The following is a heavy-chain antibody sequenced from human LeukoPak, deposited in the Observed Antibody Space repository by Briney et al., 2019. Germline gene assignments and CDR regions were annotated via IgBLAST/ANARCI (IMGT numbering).Heavy chain of an antibody. V-gene: IGHV3-7*01. CDR1: GFTFSCHW. J-gene: IGHJ4*02. CDR2: IKEDGSEK. Sequence: GGSLRLSCAASGFTFSCHWMSWVRQAPGKGLEWVANIKEDGSEKYYLDSVKGRFTISRDNGKNSLYLQMNSLRAEDTAVYYCARDRVGDYWGQGTLVTVSS. CDR3: ARDRVGDY.